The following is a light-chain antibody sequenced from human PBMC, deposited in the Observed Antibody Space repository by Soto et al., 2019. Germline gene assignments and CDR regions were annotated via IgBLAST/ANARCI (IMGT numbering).Light chain of an antibody. J-gene: IGLJ3*02. CDR1: SSDVGGYNY. Sequence: QYVLTQPASVSGSPGQSITISCTGTSSDVGGYNYVSWYQQHPGKAPKLMIYEVSNRPSGVSNRFSGSKSRNTASLTISGLQAEDEADYYCSSYTSSSTRVFGGGTKVTVL. V-gene: IGLV2-14*01. CDR2: EVS. CDR3: SSYTSSSTRV.